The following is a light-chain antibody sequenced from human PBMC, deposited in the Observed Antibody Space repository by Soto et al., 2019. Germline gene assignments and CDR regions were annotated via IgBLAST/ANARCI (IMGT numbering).Light chain of an antibody. CDR2: EGS. J-gene: IGLJ2*01. CDR3: SSYTSSSTLV. CDR1: SSDVGVYNY. V-gene: IGLV2-14*01. Sequence: QSALTQPASVSGSPGQSITISCTGTSSDVGVYNYVSWYQQHPGKAPKLMIYEGSNRPSGVSNRFSGSKSGNTASLTISGLQAEDEADYYCSSYTSSSTLVFGGGTKVTVL.